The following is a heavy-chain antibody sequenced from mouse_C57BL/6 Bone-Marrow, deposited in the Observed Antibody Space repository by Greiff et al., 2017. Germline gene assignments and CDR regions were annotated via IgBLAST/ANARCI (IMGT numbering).Heavy chain of an antibody. CDR3: ARRQN. J-gene: IGHJ4*01. CDR2: ISNGGGSP. CDR1: GFPFSDYY. Sequence: EVMLVESGGGLVQPGGSLKLSCAASGFPFSDYYMYWVRQTPEKRLEWFAYISNGGGSPYYPDTVKGRFTISRDNAKHTLYLQMSRLKAEDTSMYGCARRQNWGQGTSVTVSS. V-gene: IGHV5-12*01.